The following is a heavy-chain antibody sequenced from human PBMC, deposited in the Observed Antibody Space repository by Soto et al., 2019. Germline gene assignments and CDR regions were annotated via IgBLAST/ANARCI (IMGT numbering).Heavy chain of an antibody. D-gene: IGHD6-6*01. J-gene: IGHJ4*02. CDR3: AKGSGVGSSSPHY. V-gene: IGHV3-30*18. CDR1: GFTFSSYG. Sequence: QVQLVESGGGVVQPGRSLRLSCAASGFTFSSYGMHWVRQAPGKGLEWVAVISYDGSNKYYADSVKGRFTISRDNSKNTLYLQMNSLRAEDTAVYYCAKGSGVGSSSPHYWGQGTLVTVSS. CDR2: ISYDGSNK.